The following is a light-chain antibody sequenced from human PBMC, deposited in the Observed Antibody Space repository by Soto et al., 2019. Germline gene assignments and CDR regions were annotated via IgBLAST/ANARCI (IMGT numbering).Light chain of an antibody. CDR3: CSYAGSYTVT. Sequence: QSALTQPSSVSGSPGQSVTISCSGTSSDVGGYNYVSWYQQHPGKAPKLMIYDIIKRPSGVPDRFSGSKSGNTASLTISGLQAEDGADYYCCSYAGSYTVTFGGGTKLTVL. CDR1: SSDVGGYNY. V-gene: IGLV2-11*01. J-gene: IGLJ2*01. CDR2: DII.